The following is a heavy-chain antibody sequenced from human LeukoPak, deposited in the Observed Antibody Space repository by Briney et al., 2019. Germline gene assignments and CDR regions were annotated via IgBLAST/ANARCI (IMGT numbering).Heavy chain of an antibody. Sequence: GGSLRLSCAASGFNFRDCWMTWVRQAPGEGLEWVANIKKDGNDKYYVDSVKGRFTVSRDNAKNSLYLQMNSLRAEDTAIYYCARGVITSLHFDYWGQGTLVTVSS. D-gene: IGHD2-2*01. CDR1: GFNFRDCW. CDR3: ARGVITSLHFDY. V-gene: IGHV3-7*04. J-gene: IGHJ4*02. CDR2: IKKDGNDK.